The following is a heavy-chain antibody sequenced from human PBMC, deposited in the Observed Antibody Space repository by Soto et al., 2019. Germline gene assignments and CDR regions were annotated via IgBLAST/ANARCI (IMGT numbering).Heavy chain of an antibody. V-gene: IGHV5-10-1*01. CDR3: ARQAYNWIDGLVNYYYGMDV. D-gene: IGHD1-20*01. CDR2: IDPSDSYT. CDR1: GYSFTSYW. J-gene: IGHJ6*02. Sequence: GESLKISCKGSGYSFTSYWISWVRQMPGKGLEWMGRIDPSDSYTNYSPSFQGHVTISADKSISTAYLQWSSLKASDTAMYYCARQAYNWIDGLVNYYYGMDVWGQGTTVTVAS.